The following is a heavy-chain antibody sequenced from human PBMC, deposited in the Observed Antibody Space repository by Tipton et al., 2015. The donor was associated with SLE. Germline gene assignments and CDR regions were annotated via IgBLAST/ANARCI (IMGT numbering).Heavy chain of an antibody. D-gene: IGHD6-19*01. CDR2: INHSGIT. J-gene: IGHJ4*02. Sequence: TLSLTCSCAVYGGSFSTYYWSWIRQPPGKGLEWIGEINHSGITNYNPSLKSRVTISVDTSKNQLSLKLTSVTAADTAVYYCGGHRRPSIALADEGYFEYWGQGTLVTVSS. V-gene: IGHV4-34*01. CDR3: GGHRRPSIALADEGYFEY. CDR1: GGSFSTYY.